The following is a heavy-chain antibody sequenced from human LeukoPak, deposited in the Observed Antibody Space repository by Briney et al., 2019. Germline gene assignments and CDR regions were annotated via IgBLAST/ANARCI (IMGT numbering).Heavy chain of an antibody. CDR3: AQARGYSFDY. Sequence: PGGSLRLSCAASGFTFSSYGMHWVRQAPGKGLEWVAFISYDGNNKYYTDSVKGRFTISRDNSKKTVHLQMNSLRTEDTAMYYCAQARGYSFDYWGQGTLVTVPS. CDR1: GFTFSSYG. V-gene: IGHV3-30*02. J-gene: IGHJ4*02. D-gene: IGHD5-18*01. CDR2: ISYDGNNK.